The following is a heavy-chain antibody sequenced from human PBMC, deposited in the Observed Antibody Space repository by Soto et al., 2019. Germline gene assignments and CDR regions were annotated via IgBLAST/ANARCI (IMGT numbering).Heavy chain of an antibody. Sequence: ASVKVSCKASGGTFSSYAISWVRQAPGQGLEWMGGIIPILGIANYAQKFQGRVTITADKSTSTAYMELSSLRSEDTAVYYCATRGYCGGDCYYYDGMDVWGQGTTVTVSS. CDR1: GGTFSSYA. D-gene: IGHD2-21*02. V-gene: IGHV1-69*10. J-gene: IGHJ6*02. CDR3: ATRGYCGGDCYYYDGMDV. CDR2: IIPILGIA.